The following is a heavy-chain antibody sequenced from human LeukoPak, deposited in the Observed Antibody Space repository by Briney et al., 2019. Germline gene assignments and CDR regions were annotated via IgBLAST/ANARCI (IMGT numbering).Heavy chain of an antibody. Sequence: TGGSLSLSCAVSGLTLSNYGMSWVRQAPGKGLEWVAGLSGSGGGTNYADSVQGRFTISRDNPKNTLYLQMNSLRAEDTAVYFCAKRGVVIRVFLVGFHKEAYYFDSWGQGALVTVSS. CDR2: LSGSGGGT. D-gene: IGHD3-10*01. CDR3: AKRGVVIRVFLVGFHKEAYYFDS. CDR1: GLTLSNYG. J-gene: IGHJ4*02. V-gene: IGHV3-23*01.